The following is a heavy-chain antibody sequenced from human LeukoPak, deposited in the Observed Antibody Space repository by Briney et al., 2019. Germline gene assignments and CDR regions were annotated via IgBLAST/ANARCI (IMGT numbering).Heavy chain of an antibody. J-gene: IGHJ4*02. CDR1: GFSVTNYF. Sequence: GGSLRLSCAASGFSVTNYFMSSVRRAPGKGLEWVSVIYSGGDTFHADSVKGRFILSRDISKNTLYLQMNSLRADDTAVYYCTRDPDGWGQGTLVTVSS. V-gene: IGHV3-66*01. CDR2: IYSGGDT. CDR3: TRDPDG.